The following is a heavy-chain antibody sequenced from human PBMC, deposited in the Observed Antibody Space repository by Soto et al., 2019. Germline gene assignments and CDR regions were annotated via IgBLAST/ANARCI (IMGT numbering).Heavy chain of an antibody. D-gene: IGHD1-26*01. V-gene: IGHV4-30-4*01. CDR2: IYYSGST. J-gene: IGHJ4*02. Sequence: QVQLQESGPGLVKPSQTLSLTCTVSGGSISSGDYYWSWIRQPPGKGLEWIGYIYYSGSTYYNPSPKXRVXISVDTSKNQFSLKLSSVTAADTAVYYCASSKGGSYFDYWGQGTLVTVSS. CDR3: ASSKGGSYFDY. CDR1: GGSISSGDYY.